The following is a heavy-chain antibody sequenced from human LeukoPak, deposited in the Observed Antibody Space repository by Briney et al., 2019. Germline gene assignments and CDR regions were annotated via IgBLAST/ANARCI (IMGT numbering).Heavy chain of an antibody. CDR1: GGSLSNYY. V-gene: IGHV4-59*08. J-gene: IGHJ4*02. Sequence: SETLSLTCTVSGGSLSNYYWSWIRQPPGKGLEWIGYIYYSGSINYNPSLKSRVTISVDMSKNQFSLQLSSVTAADTAVYYCARGSYDSSGYYLSYFDYWGQGTLVTVSS. CDR3: ARGSYDSSGYYLSYFDY. CDR2: IYYSGSI. D-gene: IGHD3-22*01.